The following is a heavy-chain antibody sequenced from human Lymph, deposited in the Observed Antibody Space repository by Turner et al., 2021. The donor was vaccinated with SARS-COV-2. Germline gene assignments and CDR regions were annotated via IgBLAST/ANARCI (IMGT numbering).Heavy chain of an antibody. J-gene: IGHJ3*02. CDR1: GFNVSSNY. CDR3: ARDLGPLAFDI. Sequence: EVQLVETGGGLIQPGGSLRLSCAASGFNVSSNYMSWVRQAPGKGLEWVSVIYIGGTTYYADSVKGRFTISRDNSKNTLYLQMNSLRAEDTAVYYCARDLGPLAFDIWGQGTMVTVSS. CDR2: IYIGGTT. V-gene: IGHV3-53*02.